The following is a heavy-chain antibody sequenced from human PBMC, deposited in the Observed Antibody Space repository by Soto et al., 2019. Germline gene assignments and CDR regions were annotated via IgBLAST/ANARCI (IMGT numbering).Heavy chain of an antibody. CDR1: VYSFTNYW. CDR2: IYPGDSDT. CDR3: ARSHGVDV. Sequence: GESLKISCKGSVYSFTNYWIAWVRQMPGKGLEWMGIIYPGDSDTKYSPSFQGQVTISADKSISTAYLHWSSLKASDTAMYYCARSHGVDVWGQGTSVTVSS. J-gene: IGHJ6*02. V-gene: IGHV5-51*01.